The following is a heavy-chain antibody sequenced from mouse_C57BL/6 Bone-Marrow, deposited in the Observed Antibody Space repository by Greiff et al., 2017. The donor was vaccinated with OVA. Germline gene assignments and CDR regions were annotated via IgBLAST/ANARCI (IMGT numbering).Heavy chain of an antibody. Sequence: VQLQESGPGLVQPSQSLSITCTVSGFSLTSYGVHWVRQSPGKGLEWLGVIWRGGSTDYNAAFMSRLSITKDNSKSQVFFKMNSLQADDTAIYYCAKNWGGLGYYFDYWGQGTTLTVSS. V-gene: IGHV2-5*01. CDR1: GFSLTSYG. D-gene: IGHD2-14*01. J-gene: IGHJ2*01. CDR2: IWRGGST. CDR3: AKNWGGLGYYFDY.